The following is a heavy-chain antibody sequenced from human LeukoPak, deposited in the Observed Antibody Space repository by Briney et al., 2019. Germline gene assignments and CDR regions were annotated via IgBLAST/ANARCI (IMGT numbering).Heavy chain of an antibody. D-gene: IGHD1-26*01. CDR1: GYTFTDYY. V-gene: IGHV1-2*02. CDR2: INPNSGAP. Sequence: ASVKVSCKASGYTFTDYYLHWVRQAPGQGLEWMGWINPNSGAPEYAQKFQGRVTMTRDTSISTAYMEVTRLSSDDTAVYYCTRGRQGNGGTYLESYWGQGTLVTVSS. J-gene: IGHJ4*02. CDR3: TRGRQGNGGTYLESY.